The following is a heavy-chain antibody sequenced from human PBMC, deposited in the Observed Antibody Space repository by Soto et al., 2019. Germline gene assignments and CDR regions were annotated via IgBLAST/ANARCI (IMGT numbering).Heavy chain of an antibody. CDR2: IDPSDSYT. V-gene: IGHV5-10-1*01. CDR1: GYSFTSYW. CDR3: ARTGLTGTRRANWFDP. D-gene: IGHD1-7*01. Sequence: GESLKISCKGSGYSFTSYWISWVRQMPGKGLEWMGRIDPSDSYTNYSPSFQGHVTISADKSISTAYLQWSSLKASDTAMYYCARTGLTGTRRANWFDPWGQGTLVAVSS. J-gene: IGHJ5*02.